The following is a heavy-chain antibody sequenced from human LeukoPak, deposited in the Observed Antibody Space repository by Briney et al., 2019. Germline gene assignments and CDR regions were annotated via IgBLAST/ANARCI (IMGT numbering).Heavy chain of an antibody. CDR2: ISSSSSYI. CDR1: GFTFSSTG. D-gene: IGHD3-10*01. CDR3: ARNRYYGSGGQLDY. Sequence: PGGSLRLSCAASGFTFSSTGMTWVRQAPGKGLEWVSSISSSSSYIYYADSVKGRFTISRDNAKNSLYLQMNSLRAEDTAVYYCARNRYYGSGGQLDYWGQGTLVTVSS. J-gene: IGHJ4*02. V-gene: IGHV3-21*01.